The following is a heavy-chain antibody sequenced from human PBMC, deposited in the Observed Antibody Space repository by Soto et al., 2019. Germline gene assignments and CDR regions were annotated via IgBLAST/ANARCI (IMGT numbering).Heavy chain of an antibody. V-gene: IGHV1-18*01. J-gene: IGHJ4*02. D-gene: IGHD3-22*01. CDR3: ARDRDSSGAVDS. CDR1: GYTFTSYG. Sequence: QVQLVQSGAEVKKPGASVKVSCKASGYTFTSYGISWVRQAPGQGLEWMGWISAYNGHTNYAQKLQGRVSMTTGTSTSAGDMELRRLRSDDTAVYYCARDRDSSGAVDSWVQGTLVTVSS. CDR2: ISAYNGHT.